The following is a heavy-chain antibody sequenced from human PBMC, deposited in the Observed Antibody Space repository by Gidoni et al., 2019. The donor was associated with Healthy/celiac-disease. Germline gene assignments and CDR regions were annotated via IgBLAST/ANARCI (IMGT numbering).Heavy chain of an antibody. J-gene: IGHJ5*02. CDR2: ISYDGSNK. CDR1: GFTFSSYA. V-gene: IGHV3-30-3*01. CDR3: AREMILLWFRELFGWFDP. D-gene: IGHD3-10*01. Sequence: VQLVESGGGVVQPGRSLRLSCAASGFTFSSYARHWVRQAPGKGLEWVAVISYDGSNKYYADSVKGRFTISRDNSKNTLYLQMNSLRAEDTAVYYCAREMILLWFRELFGWFDPWGQGTLVTVSS.